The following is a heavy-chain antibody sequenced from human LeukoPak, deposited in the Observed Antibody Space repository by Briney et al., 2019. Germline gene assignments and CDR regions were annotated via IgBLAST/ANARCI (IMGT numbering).Heavy chain of an antibody. D-gene: IGHD3-3*01. J-gene: IGHJ3*02. V-gene: IGHV4-38-2*01. CDR3: ARWDSGEWFHDAFDI. CDR1: GFSITSGYY. Sequence: SETLSLTCVVSGFSITSGYYWGWVRQPPGKGLEWIGSIYHSGNTYYNPSLKSRVTISVDTSKHQFSLELSSVTAADTAVYYCARWDSGEWFHDAFDIWGQGTRVTVSS. CDR2: IYHSGNT.